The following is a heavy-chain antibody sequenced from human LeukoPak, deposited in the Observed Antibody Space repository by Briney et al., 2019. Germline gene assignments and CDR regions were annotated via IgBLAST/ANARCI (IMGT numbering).Heavy chain of an antibody. CDR3: ARDLGYSSGWSLRAFDI. CDR2: ISAYNGNT. V-gene: IGHV1-18*01. CDR1: GYTFTSYG. D-gene: IGHD6-19*01. Sequence: EASVKVSCKASGYTFTSYGISWVRQAPGQGLEWMGWISAYNGNTNYAQKLQGRVTMTTDTSTSTAYMELRSLRSDDTAVYYCARDLGYSSGWSLRAFDIWGQGTMITVSS. J-gene: IGHJ3*02.